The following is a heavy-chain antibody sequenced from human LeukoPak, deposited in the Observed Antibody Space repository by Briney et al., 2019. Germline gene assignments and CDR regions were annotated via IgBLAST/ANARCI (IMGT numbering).Heavy chain of an antibody. J-gene: IGHJ4*02. D-gene: IGHD1-26*01. V-gene: IGHV3-53*01. CDR2: IYSGGST. CDR3: ASASGALFDY. Sequence: PGGSLRLSCAASGFTFSSYAMSWVRQAPGKGLEWVSVIYSGGSTYYADSVKGRFTISRDNSKNTLYLQMNSLRAEDTAVYYCASASGALFDYWGQGTLVTVSS. CDR1: GFTFSSYA.